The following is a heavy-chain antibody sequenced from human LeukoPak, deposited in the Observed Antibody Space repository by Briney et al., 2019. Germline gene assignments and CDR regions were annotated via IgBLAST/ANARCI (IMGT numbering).Heavy chain of an antibody. CDR3: ARDYRNVMDV. CDR2: IYTSGST. V-gene: IGHV4-4*07. Sequence: TSETLSLTCTVSGVSISSYYWSWVRQPAGKGLEWIGRIYTSGSTNYNPSLKSRVTMSVDTSKNQFSLRLSSVTAAETAVYNCARDYRNVMDVWGKGTTVTVSS. J-gene: IGHJ6*03. CDR1: GVSISSYY. D-gene: IGHD3-16*02.